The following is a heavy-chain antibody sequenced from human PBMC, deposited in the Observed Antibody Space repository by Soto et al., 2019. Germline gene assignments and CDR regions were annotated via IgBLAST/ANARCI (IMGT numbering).Heavy chain of an antibody. Sequence: SAPLSLTRTVFGCSISSSRFYWGWIRQPPGKGLEWIGTIYSGSTYYNPSLKSRVTISVDTSKNQFSLKLSSVAAADTATYFCATTRGIAVGGSFDYWGQGTLVTVS. CDR3: ATTRGIAVGGSFDY. J-gene: IGHJ4*02. V-gene: IGHV4-39*01. CDR2: IYSGST. CDR1: GCSISSSRFY. D-gene: IGHD6-13*01.